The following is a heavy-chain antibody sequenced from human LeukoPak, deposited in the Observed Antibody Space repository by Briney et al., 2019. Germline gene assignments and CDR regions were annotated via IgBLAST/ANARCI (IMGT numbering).Heavy chain of an antibody. CDR3: ARGSLLWFGEFGTFDI. CDR2: IIPILGIA. D-gene: IGHD3-10*01. CDR1: GGTFSSYA. J-gene: IGHJ3*02. V-gene: IGHV1-69*04. Sequence: GASVKVSCKASGGTFSSYAISWVRQAPGQGLEWMGRIIPILGIANYAQKFQGRVTVTADKSTSTAYMELSSLRSEDTAVYYCARGSLLWFGEFGTFDIWGQGTMVTVSS.